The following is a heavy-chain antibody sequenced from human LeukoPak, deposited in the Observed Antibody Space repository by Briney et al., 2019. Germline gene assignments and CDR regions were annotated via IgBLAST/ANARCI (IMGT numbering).Heavy chain of an antibody. J-gene: IGHJ4*02. D-gene: IGHD3-3*01. CDR1: GFILSGYF. CDR3: ATDRGWRTSGYYLYYFES. V-gene: IGHV3-7*01. Sequence: PGGSLRLSCAASGFILSGYFMSWVRQAPGKGLERVASIKHDGSEEYYVDSVRGRFTISRDNTKSSLYLQMSSLRAEDTAVYYCATDRGWRTSGYYLYYFESWGQGTLVTVSS. CDR2: IKHDGSEE.